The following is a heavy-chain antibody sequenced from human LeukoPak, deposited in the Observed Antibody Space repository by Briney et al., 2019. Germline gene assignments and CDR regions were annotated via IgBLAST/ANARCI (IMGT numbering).Heavy chain of an antibody. D-gene: IGHD6-6*01. Sequence: SETLSLTCAVSGGSISSSNWWSWVRQPPGKGLEWIGEIYHSGSTNYNPSLKSRVTISVDKSKNQFSLKLSSVTAAHTAVYYCARVDSSSSVALDYWGQGTLVTVSS. CDR3: ARVDSSSSVALDY. V-gene: IGHV4-4*02. CDR2: IYHSGST. CDR1: GGSISSSNW. J-gene: IGHJ4*02.